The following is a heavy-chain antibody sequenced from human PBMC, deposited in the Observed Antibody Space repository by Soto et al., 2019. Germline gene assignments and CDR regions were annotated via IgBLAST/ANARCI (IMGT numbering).Heavy chain of an antibody. Sequence: SGGSLRLSCAASGFTFSSYSMNWVRQAPGKGLEWVSYISSSSNTIYYADSVKGRFTISRDNAKNSLYLQMNSLRAEDTAVYYCARVFHYGDYVSCDYWGQGTLVTVSS. V-gene: IGHV3-48*01. CDR1: GFTFSSYS. J-gene: IGHJ4*02. CDR2: ISSSSNTI. D-gene: IGHD4-17*01. CDR3: ARVFHYGDYVSCDY.